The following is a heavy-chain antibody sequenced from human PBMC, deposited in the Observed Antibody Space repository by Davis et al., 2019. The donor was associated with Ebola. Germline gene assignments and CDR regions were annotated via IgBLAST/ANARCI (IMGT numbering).Heavy chain of an antibody. V-gene: IGHV1-46*01. J-gene: IGHJ4*02. D-gene: IGHD6-13*01. CDR1: GYTFTSYY. CDR3: AREGPIAAAGTPHFDY. CDR2: INPSGGST. Sequence: ASAKVSCKASGYTFTSYYMHWVRQAPGQGLEWMGIINPSGGSTSYAQKFQGRVTMTMDTSISTAYMELSRLRSDDTAVYYCAREGPIAAAGTPHFDYWGQGTLVTVSS.